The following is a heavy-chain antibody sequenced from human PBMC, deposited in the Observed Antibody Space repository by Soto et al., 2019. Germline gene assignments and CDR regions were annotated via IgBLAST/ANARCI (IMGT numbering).Heavy chain of an antibody. CDR3: ARDVVTPSWVFDY. Sequence: GGSLRLSCAASGFTFSSYSMNWVRQAPGKGLEWVSSISSSSSYIYYADSVKGRFTISRDNAKNSLYLQMNSLRAEDTAVYYCARDVVTPSWVFDYWGQGTLVTVSS. D-gene: IGHD6-13*01. CDR1: GFTFSSYS. J-gene: IGHJ4*02. V-gene: IGHV3-21*01. CDR2: ISSSSSYI.